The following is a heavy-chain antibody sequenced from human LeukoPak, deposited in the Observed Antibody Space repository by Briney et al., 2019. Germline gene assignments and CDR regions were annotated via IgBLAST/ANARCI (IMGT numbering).Heavy chain of an antibody. CDR3: ARAQSHGYSFPQKAHFDY. J-gene: IGHJ4*02. D-gene: IGHD5-18*01. CDR2: IYHSGST. Sequence: TLSLTCTVSGGSISSDGYYWSWIRQPPGKGLEWIGYIYHSGSTYYNPSLKSRVTISLDTSRIQFSLNLTSVTAADTAVYYCARAQSHGYSFPQKAHFDYWGQGTLVTVSS. V-gene: IGHV4-30-2*05. CDR1: GGSISSDGYY.